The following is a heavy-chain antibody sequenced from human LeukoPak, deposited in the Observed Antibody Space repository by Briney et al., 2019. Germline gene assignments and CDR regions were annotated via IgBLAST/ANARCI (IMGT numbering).Heavy chain of an antibody. V-gene: IGHV4-34*01. D-gene: IGHD3-22*01. Sequence: KPSETLSLTCAAYGGSFSGYYWSWIRQPPGKGLEWIGEVNHSGSTNYNPSLKSRVTISVDTSRNQFSLKLSSVTAADTAMYHCARAGDSSGYSDYWGQGTLVTVSS. J-gene: IGHJ4*02. CDR2: VNHSGST. CDR1: GGSFSGYY. CDR3: ARAGDSSGYSDY.